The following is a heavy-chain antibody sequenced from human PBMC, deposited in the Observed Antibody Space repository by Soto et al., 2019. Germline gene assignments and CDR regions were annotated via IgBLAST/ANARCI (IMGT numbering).Heavy chain of an antibody. Sequence: QITLKESGPTLVKPTQTLTLTCSFSGFSLSTTDMGVGWIRQPPGKALEWLALIYWNDDERYSPSLKNRLTITKDTSKNQVVLTMTNMDPVDTATYYCAHSVAHRLQGSTYYGADSWGQGILVTVSS. CDR2: IYWNDDE. V-gene: IGHV2-5*01. CDR1: GFSLSTTDMG. CDR3: AHSVAHRLQGSTYYGADS. D-gene: IGHD4-4*01. J-gene: IGHJ4*02.